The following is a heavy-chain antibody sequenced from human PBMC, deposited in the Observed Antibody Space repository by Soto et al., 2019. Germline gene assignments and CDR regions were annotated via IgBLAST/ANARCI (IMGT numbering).Heavy chain of an antibody. J-gene: IGHJ5*02. CDR2: INPSGGST. Sequence: GASVKVSCKASGYTFTSSYMHWVRQAPGQGLEWMGIINPSGGSTSYAQKFQGRVTMTRDTSTSTVYMELSSLRSEDTAVYYCARVAAAAIPYNWFDPWGQGTLVTVSS. V-gene: IGHV1-46*01. D-gene: IGHD2-2*01. CDR3: ARVAAAAIPYNWFDP. CDR1: GYTFTSSY.